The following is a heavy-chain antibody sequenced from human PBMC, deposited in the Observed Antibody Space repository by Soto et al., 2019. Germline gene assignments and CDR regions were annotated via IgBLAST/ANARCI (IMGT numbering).Heavy chain of an antibody. CDR3: AKDSRDFGVVIIPVLPESPPKGDFDY. V-gene: IGHV3-23*01. D-gene: IGHD3-3*01. J-gene: IGHJ4*02. CDR2: ISGSGGST. CDR1: GFTFSSYA. Sequence: EVQLLESGGGLVQPGGSLRLSCAASGFTFSSYAMSWVRQAPGKGLEWVSAISGSGGSTYYADSVKGRFTISRDNSKNTLYLQMNSLRAEDTAVYYCAKDSRDFGVVIIPVLPESPPKGDFDYWGQGTLVTVSS.